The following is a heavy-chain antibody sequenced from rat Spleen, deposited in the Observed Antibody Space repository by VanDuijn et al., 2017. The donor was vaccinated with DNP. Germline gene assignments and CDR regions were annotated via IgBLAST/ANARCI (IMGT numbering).Heavy chain of an antibody. CDR3: AGNWELGY. D-gene: IGHD5-1*01. J-gene: IGHJ2*01. CDR1: GLSLTSNS. Sequence: QVQLKESGPGLVQPSQTLSLTCTVSGLSLTSNSVSWFRQPPGKGLEWLGVKWNNGGTDYNSAIISRLSISRDTSKSQVFLKMNSVQTEDTAMYFCAGNWELGYWGQGVMVTVSS. CDR2: KWNNGGT. V-gene: IGHV2-47*01.